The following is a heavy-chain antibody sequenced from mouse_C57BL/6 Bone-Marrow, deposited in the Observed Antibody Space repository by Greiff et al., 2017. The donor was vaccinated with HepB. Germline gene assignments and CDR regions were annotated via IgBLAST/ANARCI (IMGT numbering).Heavy chain of an antibody. CDR1: GYTFTSYW. D-gene: IGHD1-1*01. Sequence: QVQLKEPGAELVRPGSSVKLSCKASGYTFTSYWMHWVKQRPIQGLEWIGNIDPSDSETHYNQKFKDKATLTVDKSSSTAYMQLSSLTSEDSAVYYCARSLITTEDAMDYWGQGTSVTVSS. CDR3: ARSLITTEDAMDY. V-gene: IGHV1-52*01. CDR2: IDPSDSET. J-gene: IGHJ4*01.